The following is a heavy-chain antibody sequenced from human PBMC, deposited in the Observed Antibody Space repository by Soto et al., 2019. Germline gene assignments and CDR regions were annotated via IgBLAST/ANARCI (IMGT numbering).Heavy chain of an antibody. J-gene: IGHJ4*02. CDR1: GGSISSGDYY. V-gene: IGHV4-30-4*01. D-gene: IGHD2-2*01. CDR2: IYYSGST. Sequence: SETLSLTCTVSGGSISSGDYYWSWIRQPPGKGLEWIGYIYYSGSTYYNPSLKSRVTISVDTSKNQFSLKLSSVTAADTAVYYCARGRKPFLVVPAAYYFDYWGQGTLVTVSS. CDR3: ARGRKPFLVVPAAYYFDY.